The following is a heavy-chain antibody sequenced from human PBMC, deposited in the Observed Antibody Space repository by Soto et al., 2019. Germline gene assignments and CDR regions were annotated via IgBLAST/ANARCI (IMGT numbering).Heavy chain of an antibody. J-gene: IGHJ5*02. Sequence: QVQLQESGPGLVKPSQTLSLTCTVSGGSISSGDYYWSWIRQPPGKGLEWIGYIYYSGSTYYNPSLKSRVTISVDTSKTQFSLKLSSVTAADTAVYYCARGAGAAAVDNWFDPWGQGTLVTVSS. CDR3: ARGAGAAAVDNWFDP. CDR2: IYYSGST. D-gene: IGHD6-13*01. CDR1: GGSISSGDYY. V-gene: IGHV4-30-4*01.